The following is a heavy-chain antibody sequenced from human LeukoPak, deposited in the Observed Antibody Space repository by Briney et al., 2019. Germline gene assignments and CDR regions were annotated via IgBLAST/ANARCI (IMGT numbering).Heavy chain of an antibody. CDR2: ISAYNGNT. CDR3: ARERGSSSWLFTYYYYYGMDV. D-gene: IGHD6-13*01. CDR1: GYTFTSYG. J-gene: IGHJ6*02. Sequence: ASVKVSCKASGYTFTSYGNTWVRQAPGQGLEWMGWISAYNGNTNYAQKLQGRVTMTTDTSTSTAYMELRSLRSDDTAVYYCARERGSSSWLFTYYYYYGMDVWGQGTTVTVSS. V-gene: IGHV1-18*04.